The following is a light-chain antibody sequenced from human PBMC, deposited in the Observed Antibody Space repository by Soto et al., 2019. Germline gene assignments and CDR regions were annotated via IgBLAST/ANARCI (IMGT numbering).Light chain of an antibody. V-gene: IGKV4-1*01. CDR3: QQYHSTPIT. CDR1: QSVLYSSNNNNY. CDR2: WAS. Sequence: IVMTQSPDSLAVSLGERATINCKSSQSVLYSSNNNNYLAWYQQKPGQPPKLLIYWASTREYGVPDRFSGSGSGTDFALTISSLQAEDVAVYYGQQYHSTPITFGQGTRLEIK. J-gene: IGKJ5*01.